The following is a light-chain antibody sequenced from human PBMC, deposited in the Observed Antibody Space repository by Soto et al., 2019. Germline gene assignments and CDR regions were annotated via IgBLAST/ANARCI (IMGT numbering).Light chain of an antibody. Sequence: QSALTQPASVSGSAGQSITISCTGTSSDVCGYNYVSWYQQHPGKAPKVMIYEVSNRPSGVSNRFSGSKSGNAASLTISGLQAEDEADYYCSSYRSIGTLLFGTGTKVTVL. CDR2: EVS. CDR1: SSDVCGYNY. CDR3: SSYRSIGTLL. V-gene: IGLV2-14*01. J-gene: IGLJ1*01.